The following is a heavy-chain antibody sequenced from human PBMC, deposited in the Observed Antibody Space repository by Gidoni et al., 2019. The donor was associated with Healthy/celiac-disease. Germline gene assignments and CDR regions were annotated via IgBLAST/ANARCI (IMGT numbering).Heavy chain of an antibody. D-gene: IGHD3-10*01. Sequence: EVQLVESGGGLVQPGRSLRLSCAASGFTFADYAMHWVRQAPGKGLAWVSGISWNSGSIGYADSVKGRFTISRDNAKNSLYLQMNSLRAEDTALYYCAKDIVWFGELLSIGCDYWGQGTLVTVSS. V-gene: IGHV3-9*01. CDR1: GFTFADYA. CDR3: AKDIVWFGELLSIGCDY. J-gene: IGHJ4*02. CDR2: ISWNSGSI.